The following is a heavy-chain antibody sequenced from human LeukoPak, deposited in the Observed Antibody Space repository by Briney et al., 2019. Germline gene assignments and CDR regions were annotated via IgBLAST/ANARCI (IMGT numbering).Heavy chain of an antibody. J-gene: IGHJ6*03. V-gene: IGHV4-4*07. CDR3: ARLKYYDSTGYAPGYYMDV. CDR1: GGSIFNYY. D-gene: IGHD3-22*01. Sequence: PSETLSLTCTVSGGSIFNYYWSWIRQPAGTGLEWVGHIYVTGSTIYNPSLQSRLSMSVDTSKNQFSLRLTSVTAADTAVYYCARLKYYDSTGYAPGYYMDVWGKGITVTVSS. CDR2: IYVTGST.